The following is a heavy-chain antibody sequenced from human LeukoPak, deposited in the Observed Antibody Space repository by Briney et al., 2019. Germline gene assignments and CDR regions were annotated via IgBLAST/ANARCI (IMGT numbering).Heavy chain of an antibody. D-gene: IGHD5-18*01. CDR3: VRGYSYGFYFNY. CDR1: GYSFTGYY. Sequence: ASVKVSCKTSGYSFTGYYIHWVRQAPGQGLEWMGRINPNSGGPNYGQKFQGTVTMTRDTSISTAYLELSNLRSDDTAAYYCVRGYSYGFYFNYWGQGSLVTVSS. J-gene: IGHJ4*02. V-gene: IGHV1-2*06. CDR2: INPNSGGP.